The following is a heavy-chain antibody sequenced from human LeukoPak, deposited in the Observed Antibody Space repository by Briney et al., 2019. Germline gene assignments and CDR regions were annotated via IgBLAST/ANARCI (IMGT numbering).Heavy chain of an antibody. J-gene: IGHJ4*02. CDR1: GFTFSSYA. CDR3: AKGTYGVAVRSETLDY. Sequence: PGGSLRLSCAASGFTFSSYAMNWVRQAPGKGLEWVSAISGSGGSTYYADSVKGRFAMSRDNSKNTLYLQMNSLRAEDTAVYYCAKGTYGVAVRSETLDYWGQGTLVTVSS. CDR2: ISGSGGST. D-gene: IGHD3-16*01. V-gene: IGHV3-23*01.